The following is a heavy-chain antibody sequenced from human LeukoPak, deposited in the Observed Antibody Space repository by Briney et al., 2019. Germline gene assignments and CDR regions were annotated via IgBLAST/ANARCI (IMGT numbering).Heavy chain of an antibody. CDR3: ARDQGWLQASV. J-gene: IGHJ4*02. CDR1: GFTFSSYG. Sequence: GRSLRLSCAASGFTFSSYGMHWVRQAPGKGLEWVAVISYDGSNKYYADSVKGRFTISRDNSKNTLYLQMNSLRAEDTAVYYCARDQGWLQASVWGQGTLVTVSS. V-gene: IGHV3-30*03. CDR2: ISYDGSNK. D-gene: IGHD5-24*01.